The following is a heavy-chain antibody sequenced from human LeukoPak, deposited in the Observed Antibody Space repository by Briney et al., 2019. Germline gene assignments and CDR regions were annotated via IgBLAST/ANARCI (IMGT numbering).Heavy chain of an antibody. CDR3: ASTSSSWYSWNYYYYMDV. D-gene: IGHD6-13*01. Sequence: ASVKVSCKASGYTFTSYDINWVRQATGQGLEWMGWMNPNSGNTGYAQKFQGRVTMTRNTSISTAYMELRSLRSDDTAVYYCASTSSSWYSWNYYYYMDVWGKGTTVTVSS. V-gene: IGHV1-8*01. CDR1: GYTFTSYD. J-gene: IGHJ6*03. CDR2: MNPNSGNT.